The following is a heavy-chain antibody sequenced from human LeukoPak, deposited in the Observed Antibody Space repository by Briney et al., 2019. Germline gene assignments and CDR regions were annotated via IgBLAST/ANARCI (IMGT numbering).Heavy chain of an antibody. CDR1: GFTFSSYS. CDR3: ARDQNSRWEPRLFDP. V-gene: IGHV3-21*01. Sequence: GGSLRLSCAASGFTFSSYSMNWVRQAPGKGLEWVSSISSSSSYIYYADSVTGRFTISRDNAKNSLYLQMNSLRAEDTAVYYCARDQNSRWEPRLFDPWGRGTLVTVSS. J-gene: IGHJ5*02. D-gene: IGHD1-26*01. CDR2: ISSSSSYI.